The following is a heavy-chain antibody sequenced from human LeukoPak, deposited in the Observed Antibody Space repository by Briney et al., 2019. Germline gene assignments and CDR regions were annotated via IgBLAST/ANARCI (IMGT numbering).Heavy chain of an antibody. CDR1: GGSVSSGSYY. CDR2: IYYSGST. D-gene: IGHD5-24*01. V-gene: IGHV4-61*01. J-gene: IGHJ6*02. CDR3: ARDRWDGYNLIGEYYYYYYGMDV. Sequence: SETLSLTCTVSGGSVSSGSYYWSWIRQPPGKGLEWIGYIYYSGSTNYNPSLKSRVTISVDTSKNQFSLKLSSVTAADTAVYYCARDRWDGYNLIGEYYYYYYGMDVWGQGTTVTVSS.